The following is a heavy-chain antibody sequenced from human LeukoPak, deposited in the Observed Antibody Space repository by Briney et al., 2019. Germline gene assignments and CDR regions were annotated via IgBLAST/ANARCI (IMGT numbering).Heavy chain of an antibody. CDR1: GFTFSSYA. CDR2: ISGSGGST. Sequence: GGSLRLSCAASGFTFSSYAMSWARQAPGKGLEWVSAISGSGGSTYYADSVKGRFTISRDNSKNTLYLQMNSLRAEDTAVYYCAKSLAYYYDSSGYYDHDAFDIWGQGTMVTVSS. J-gene: IGHJ3*02. V-gene: IGHV3-23*01. D-gene: IGHD3-22*01. CDR3: AKSLAYYYDSSGYYDHDAFDI.